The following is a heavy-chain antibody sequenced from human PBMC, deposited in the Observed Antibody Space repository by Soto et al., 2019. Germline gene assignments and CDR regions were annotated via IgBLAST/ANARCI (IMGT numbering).Heavy chain of an antibody. CDR2: ISGDGVSK. V-gene: IGHV3-23*01. Sequence: ETLSLTCTVSGGSISSGGYCWSWVRQAPGKGLEWISAISGDGVSKLYADSVRGRFTISRDNAANTLYLQMNSLRTEDTALYYCAKKDRLYGVAVAFDSWGQGTLVTVSS. D-gene: IGHD6-19*01. CDR3: AKKDRLYGVAVAFDS. CDR1: GGSISSGGYC. J-gene: IGHJ4*02.